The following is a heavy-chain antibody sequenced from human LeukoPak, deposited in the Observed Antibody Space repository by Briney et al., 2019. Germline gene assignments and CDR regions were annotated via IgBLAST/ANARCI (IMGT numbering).Heavy chain of an antibody. CDR1: GGSISSSSYY. D-gene: IGHD6-19*01. V-gene: IGHV4-39*01. CDR2: IYYSGST. J-gene: IGHJ6*02. Sequence: SETLSLTCTVSGGSISSSSYYWGWIRQPPGKGLEWIGSIYYSGSTYYNPSLKSRVTISVDTSKNQFSLKLSSVTAADTAVYYCARHRLEGSSGWYQNYYYGMDVWGQGPTVTVSS. CDR3: ARHRLEGSSGWYQNYYYGMDV.